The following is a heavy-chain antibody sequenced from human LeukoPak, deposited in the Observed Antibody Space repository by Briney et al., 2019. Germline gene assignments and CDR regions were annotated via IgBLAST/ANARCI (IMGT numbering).Heavy chain of an antibody. CDR1: GFTFSTNS. V-gene: IGHV3-21*01. CDR2: ISSSSSYI. CDR3: ARGIGIPGYYYMDV. J-gene: IGHJ6*03. D-gene: IGHD3-10*01. Sequence: GGSLRLSCAASGFTFSTNSMNWVRQAPGKGLEWVSSISSSSSYIYYADSVKGRFTISRDNAKNSLYLQMNSLRAEDTAVYYCARGIGIPGYYYMDVWGKGTTVTISS.